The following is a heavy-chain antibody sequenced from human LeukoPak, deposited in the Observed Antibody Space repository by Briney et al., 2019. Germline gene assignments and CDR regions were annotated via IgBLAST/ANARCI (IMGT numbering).Heavy chain of an antibody. Sequence: KSGGSLRLSCAASGFIFTNAWMSWVRQARGKGLEWVGRIKSKSDGGTIDYAASVKGRFIVSRDDSKNTLYLQMNSLKTEDTAVYYCSAGWPLNYWGQGTLVTVSS. J-gene: IGHJ4*02. CDR3: SAGWPLNY. D-gene: IGHD6-19*01. CDR2: IKSKSDGGTI. V-gene: IGHV3-15*01. CDR1: GFIFTNAW.